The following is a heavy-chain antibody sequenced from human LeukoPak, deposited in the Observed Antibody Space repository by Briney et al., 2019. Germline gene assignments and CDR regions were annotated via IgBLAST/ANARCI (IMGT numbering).Heavy chain of an antibody. J-gene: IGHJ4*02. D-gene: IGHD3-10*01. CDR1: GGSFSGYY. CDR2: INHSGST. CDR3: ARGGPFTLWFRELLSAAGTEFDY. Sequence: SETLSLTCAVYGGSFSGYYWSWIRQPPGKGLEWIGEINHSGSTNYNPSLKSRVTISVDTSKNQFSLKLSSVTAADTAVYYCARGGPFTLWFRELLSAAGTEFDYWGRGTLVTVSS. V-gene: IGHV4-34*01.